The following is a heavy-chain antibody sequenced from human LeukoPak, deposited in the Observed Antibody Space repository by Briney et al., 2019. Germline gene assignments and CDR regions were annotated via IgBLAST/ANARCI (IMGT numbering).Heavy chain of an antibody. CDR2: ISHSGTT. Sequence: PSETLSLTCAVYGGSLSGYYWSWIRQAPGKGLEWIGEISHSGTTNYSPSVKSRITISVDTSKNQFSLRLRSLSAADTAVYYCAGGHLSGSPRLRLVEFPDRGQGTLATVCS. CDR3: AGGHLSGSPRLRLVEFPD. V-gene: IGHV4-34*01. D-gene: IGHD3-16*01. CDR1: GGSLSGYY. J-gene: IGHJ4*02.